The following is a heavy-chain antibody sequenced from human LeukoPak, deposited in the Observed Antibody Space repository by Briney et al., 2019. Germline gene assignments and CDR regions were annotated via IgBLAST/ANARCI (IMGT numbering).Heavy chain of an antibody. CDR2: ISGSGGSR. CDR3: AKGPVNYGDSFDY. Sequence: PGGSLRLSCAASGFTFIPYSMTWVRQAPGKGLEWVSAISGSGGSRYYGDSVKGRFNISRDNSKNTLYLEMNSLRVEDTAKYYCAKGPVNYGDSFDYWGQGTLVTVSS. D-gene: IGHD4-17*01. V-gene: IGHV3-23*01. J-gene: IGHJ4*02. CDR1: GFTFIPYS.